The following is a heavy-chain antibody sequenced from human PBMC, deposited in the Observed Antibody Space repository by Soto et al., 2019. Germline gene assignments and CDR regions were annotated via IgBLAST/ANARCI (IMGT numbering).Heavy chain of an antibody. Sequence: QVRLVESGGGVVQPGRSLRLSCAASFSAYGMHWVRQAPGKGLEWVALISYDGNNKYYADSVKGRFTISRDNSKNTVYLQMNSLRAEDTAVYYCAKDAYGMDVWGQGTTVTVSS. CDR2: ISYDGNNK. V-gene: IGHV3-30*18. CDR3: AKDAYGMDV. CDR1: FSAYG. J-gene: IGHJ6*02.